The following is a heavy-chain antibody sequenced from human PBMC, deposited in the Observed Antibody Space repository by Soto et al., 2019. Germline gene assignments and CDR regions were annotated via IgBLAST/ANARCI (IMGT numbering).Heavy chain of an antibody. CDR2: ISSNGGST. D-gene: IGHD1-26*01. Sequence: HPGGSLRLSCSASGFTFSSYAMHWVRQAPGKGLEYVSAISSNGGSTYYADSVKGRFTISRDNSKNTLYLQMSSLRAEDTAVYYCVKDHIVGATLTEFDYWGQGTLVTVSS. CDR3: VKDHIVGATLTEFDY. J-gene: IGHJ4*02. CDR1: GFTFSSYA. V-gene: IGHV3-64D*08.